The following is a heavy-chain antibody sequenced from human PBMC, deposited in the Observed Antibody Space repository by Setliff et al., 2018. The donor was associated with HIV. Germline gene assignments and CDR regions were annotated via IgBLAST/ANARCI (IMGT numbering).Heavy chain of an antibody. V-gene: IGHV2-5*02. CDR2: IYWDDDK. D-gene: IGHD4-4*01. J-gene: IGHJ3*02. Sequence: SGPTLVNPRQTLTLTCTFSGFSLSTNGVGVGWIRQPPGKALEWLALIYWDDDKRYSPSLKSRLTITKDTSKNQVVLTMTNMDPVDTATYYCAHRHTVTTSIDAFDIWGQGTMVTVS. CDR3: AHRHTVTTSIDAFDI. CDR1: GFSLSTNGVG.